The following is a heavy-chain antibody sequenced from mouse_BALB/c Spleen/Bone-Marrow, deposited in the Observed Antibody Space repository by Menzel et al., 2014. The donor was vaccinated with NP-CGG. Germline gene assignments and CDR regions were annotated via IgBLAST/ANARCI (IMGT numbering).Heavy chain of an antibody. V-gene: IGHV1-20*02. J-gene: IGHJ3*01. Sequence: EVKLQESGPELVKPGASVKISCKASGYSFTGYFMNWVMQSHGKSLEWIGRINPYNGDTFYNQKFKGKATLTVDKSSSTAHMELRSLASEDSAVYYCARSGDYDGFVYWGQGTLVTVSA. D-gene: IGHD2-4*01. CDR2: INPYNGDT. CDR1: GYSFTGYF. CDR3: ARSGDYDGFVY.